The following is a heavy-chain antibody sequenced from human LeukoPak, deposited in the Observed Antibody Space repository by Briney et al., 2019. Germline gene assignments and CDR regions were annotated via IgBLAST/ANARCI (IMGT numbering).Heavy chain of an antibody. CDR3: ARVSGSYRGAIDY. V-gene: IGHV1-18*01. CDR2: ISTYNNNT. D-gene: IGHD1-26*01. J-gene: IGHJ4*02. Sequence: ASVKVSCKASGYTFTSYGISWVRQAPGQGLEWLGWISTYNNNTHYAQKFQVRVTTTTDTSTSTAYMELRSLRSDDTAVYHCARVSGSYRGAIDYWGQGTLVTVSS. CDR1: GYTFTSYG.